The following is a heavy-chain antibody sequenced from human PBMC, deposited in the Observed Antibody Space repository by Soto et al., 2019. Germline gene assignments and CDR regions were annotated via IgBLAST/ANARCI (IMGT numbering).Heavy chain of an antibody. J-gene: IGHJ5*01. CDR1: GFTFNIYG. CDR3: AKDQASGQGSFDS. Sequence: GGSLRLSCAASGFTFNIYGMHWVRQAPDKGLEWVALISYDGSNQYYADSVKGRFTISRDNSKNTLFLQMNSLRADDTAVYYCAKDQASGQGSFDSWGQGTLVTVYS. V-gene: IGHV3-30*18. CDR2: ISYDGSNQ.